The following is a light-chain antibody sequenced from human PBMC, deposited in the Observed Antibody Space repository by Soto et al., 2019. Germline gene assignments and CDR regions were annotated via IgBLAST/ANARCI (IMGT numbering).Light chain of an antibody. CDR1: NSNIGNNY. J-gene: IGLJ7*01. CDR3: GTWDTSLSAAV. CDR2: DNN. Sequence: QSVLTQPPSVSAAPGQKVAISCSGSNSNIGNNYVSWYQQLPGTAPKLLIYDNNKRPSGIPDRFSGSKSDTSATLGITGLQTGDEAVYYCGTWDTSLSAAVFGGGTQLTVL. V-gene: IGLV1-51*01.